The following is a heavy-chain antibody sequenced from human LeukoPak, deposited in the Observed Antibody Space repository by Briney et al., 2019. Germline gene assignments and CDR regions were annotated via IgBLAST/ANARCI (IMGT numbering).Heavy chain of an antibody. CDR2: INHSGST. J-gene: IGHJ4*02. Sequence: GSLRLSCAASGFTFSSYAMSWIRQPPGKGLEWIGEINHSGSTNYNPSLKSRVTISVDTSKNQFSLKLSSVTAADTAVYYCARQGKQQPFGIDYWGQGTLVTVSS. V-gene: IGHV4-34*01. D-gene: IGHD6-13*01. CDR3: ARQGKQQPFGIDY. CDR1: GFTFSSYA.